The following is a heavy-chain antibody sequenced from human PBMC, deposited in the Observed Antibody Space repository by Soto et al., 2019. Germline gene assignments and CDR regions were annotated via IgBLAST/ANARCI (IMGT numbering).Heavy chain of an antibody. V-gene: IGHV3-21*01. Sequence: GGSLRLSCAASGFTFSSYSMNWVRQAPGKGLEWVSSISSSSSYIYYADSVKGRFTISRDNAKNSLYLQMNSLRAEDTAVYYCARDRTVVNPKRYFDLWGRGTLVTVSS. J-gene: IGHJ2*01. CDR3: ARDRTVVNPKRYFDL. D-gene: IGHD2-15*01. CDR2: ISSSSSYI. CDR1: GFTFSSYS.